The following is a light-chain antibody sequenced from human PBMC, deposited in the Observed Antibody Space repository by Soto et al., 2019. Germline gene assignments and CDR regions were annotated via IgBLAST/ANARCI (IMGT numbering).Light chain of an antibody. CDR1: QSISSW. J-gene: IGKJ1*01. CDR3: QQYYSYLWT. CDR2: KAS. V-gene: IGKV1-5*03. Sequence: DIQMTQSPSTLSAAVGDRVTITCRASQSISSWLAWYQQKPGKPPKVLISKASSLESGVPSRFSGSGSGTEFTLTISSLQPDDFATYYCQQYYSYLWTFGQGTKVEIK.